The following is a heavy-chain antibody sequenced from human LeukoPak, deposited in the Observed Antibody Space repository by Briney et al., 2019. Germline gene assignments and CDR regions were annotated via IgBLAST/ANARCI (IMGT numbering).Heavy chain of an antibody. J-gene: IGHJ5*02. V-gene: IGHV3-21*01. D-gene: IGHD3-10*01. CDR3: ARDRLLWFGELWNWFDP. Sequence: GGSLRLSCAASGFTFSSYSMNWVRQAPGKGLEWVSSISSSSSYIYYADSVKGRFTISRDNAKNSLYLQMNSLSAEDTAVYYCARDRLLWFGELWNWFDPWGQGTLVTVSS. CDR2: ISSSSSYI. CDR1: GFTFSSYS.